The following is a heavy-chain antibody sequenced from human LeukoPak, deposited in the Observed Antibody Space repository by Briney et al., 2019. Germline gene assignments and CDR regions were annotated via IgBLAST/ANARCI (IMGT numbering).Heavy chain of an antibody. CDR2: ISSSSSYI. CDR3: ATHFTVTTLPNDY. V-gene: IGHV3-21*01. CDR1: GFTFSNYS. Sequence: SGGSLRLSCAASGFTFSNYSMNWVRQAPGKGLEWVSSISSSSSYIYYADSLKGRFTISRDNAKKSLYLQMNSLRAEDTAVYYCATHFTVTTLPNDYWGQGTLVTVSS. J-gene: IGHJ4*02. D-gene: IGHD4-17*01.